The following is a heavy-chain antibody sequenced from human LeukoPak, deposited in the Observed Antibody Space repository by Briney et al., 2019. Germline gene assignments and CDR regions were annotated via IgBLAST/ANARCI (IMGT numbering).Heavy chain of an antibody. D-gene: IGHD3-9*01. Sequence: PSETLSLTCAVYGGSFSGYYWNWIRRPPGKGLEWIGYIYYSGSTNYNPSLKSRVTISVDTSKNQFSLKLSSVTAADTAVYYCARIGTYYDILTGWRPYGMDVWGQGTTVTVSS. CDR1: GGSFSGYY. J-gene: IGHJ6*02. CDR2: IYYSGST. V-gene: IGHV4-59*08. CDR3: ARIGTYYDILTGWRPYGMDV.